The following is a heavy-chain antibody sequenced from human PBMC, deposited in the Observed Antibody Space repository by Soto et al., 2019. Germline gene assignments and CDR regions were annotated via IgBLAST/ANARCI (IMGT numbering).Heavy chain of an antibody. CDR2: ISGSGGST. CDR3: ARGDISSWYDGWFDP. Sequence: GGSLILSCAASGFTFSSYAMSWVRQAPGKGLEWVSAISGSGGSTYYADSVKGRFTISRDNSKNTLYLQMNSLRAEDTAVYYCARGDISSWYDGWFDPWGQGTLVTVSS. D-gene: IGHD6-13*01. V-gene: IGHV3-23*01. CDR1: GFTFSSYA. J-gene: IGHJ5*02.